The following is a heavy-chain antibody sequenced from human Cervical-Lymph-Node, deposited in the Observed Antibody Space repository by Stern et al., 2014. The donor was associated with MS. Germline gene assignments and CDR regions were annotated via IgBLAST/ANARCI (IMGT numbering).Heavy chain of an antibody. CDR3: ARAVGGEYYYHGLDV. D-gene: IGHD3-16*01. CDR2: IYHTGSA. Sequence: QVQLQESGPGLVKPSETLSLTCTVSGVSVSRTGYFWGWIRQLLGKGLEWIGYIYHTGSAYHNPSLESRLSVSVDTSKNLLSLRLNSVTAADTAVYYCARAVGGEYYYHGLDVWGQGTTVTVSS. CDR1: GVSVSRTGYF. J-gene: IGHJ6*02. V-gene: IGHV4-31*03.